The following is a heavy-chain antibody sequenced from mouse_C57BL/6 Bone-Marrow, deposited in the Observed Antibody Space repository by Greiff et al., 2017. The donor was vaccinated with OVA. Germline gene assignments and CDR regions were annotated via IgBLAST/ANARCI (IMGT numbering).Heavy chain of an antibody. D-gene: IGHD2-3*01. CDR1: GYTFTSYN. Sequence: LQQSGAELVRPGASVKMSCKASGYTFTSYNMHWVKQTPRQGLEWIGAIYPGNGDPSYNQKFKGKATLTVDKSSSTAYMQLSSLTSEDSAVYFCARWGWLLNYYAMDYWGQGTSVTVSS. J-gene: IGHJ4*01. CDR3: ARWGWLLNYYAMDY. V-gene: IGHV1-12*01. CDR2: IYPGNGDP.